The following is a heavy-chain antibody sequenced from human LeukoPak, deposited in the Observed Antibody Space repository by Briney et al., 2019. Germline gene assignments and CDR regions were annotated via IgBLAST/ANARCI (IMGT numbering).Heavy chain of an antibody. D-gene: IGHD6-13*01. V-gene: IGHV3-74*01. Sequence: GGSLRLSCAASGFTFSSYWMHWVRQAPGKGLVWVSRINSDGSTTSYADSVKGRFTISRDNSKNTLYPQMNSLRAEDTAVYYCARDLMGIAYRGAFYYWGQGTLVTVSS. J-gene: IGHJ4*02. CDR2: INSDGSTT. CDR3: ARDLMGIAYRGAFYY. CDR1: GFTFSSYW.